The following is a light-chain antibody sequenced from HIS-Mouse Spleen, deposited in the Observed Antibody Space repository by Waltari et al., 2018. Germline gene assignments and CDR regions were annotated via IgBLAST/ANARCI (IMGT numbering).Light chain of an antibody. J-gene: IGLJ3*02. CDR3: QSYDSSNLV. CDR2: EDN. CDR1: SGRIASNY. Sequence: NFMLTQPHSVSESPGKTVTISCTRSSGRIASNYVQRYQQRPGSAPTTVIYEDNQRPPGVPDRFSGSIDSSSNSASLTISGLKTEDEADYYCQSYDSSNLVFGGGTKLTVL. V-gene: IGLV6-57*04.